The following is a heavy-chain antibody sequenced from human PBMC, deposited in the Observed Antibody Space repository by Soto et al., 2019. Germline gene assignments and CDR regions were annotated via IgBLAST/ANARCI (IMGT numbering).Heavy chain of an antibody. CDR1: GFNFDDYA. CDR3: VKDSDYGSGSLSFDY. V-gene: IGHV3-9*01. Sequence: EVQLVESGGDLVQPGRSLRLSCAASGFNFDDYAMYWVRQAPVKGLEWVSGISWISDNIGYADSVKGRFTISRDNAKNSLYLQMNSLRAEDTALYYCVKDSDYGSGSLSFDYWGQGTLVTVSS. J-gene: IGHJ4*02. CDR2: ISWISDNI. D-gene: IGHD3-10*01.